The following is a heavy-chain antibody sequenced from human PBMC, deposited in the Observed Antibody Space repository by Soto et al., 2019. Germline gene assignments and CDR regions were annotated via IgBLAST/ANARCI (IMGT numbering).Heavy chain of an antibody. J-gene: IGHJ5*02. Sequence: SETLSLTCTVSGGSISSYYWSWIRQPPGKGLEWIGYIYYSGSTNYNPSLKSRVTISVDTSKNQFSLKLSSVTAADTAVYYCARSPPGITGTNWSYPLGQGTLVTVSS. CDR3: ARSPPGITGTNWSYP. CDR1: GGSISSYY. CDR2: IYYSGST. D-gene: IGHD1-7*01. V-gene: IGHV4-59*01.